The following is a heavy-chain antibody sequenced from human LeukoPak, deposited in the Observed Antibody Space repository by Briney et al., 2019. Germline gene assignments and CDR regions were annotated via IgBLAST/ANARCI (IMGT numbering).Heavy chain of an antibody. J-gene: IGHJ6*03. CDR1: GYTFTIYD. D-gene: IGHD6-19*01. CDR2: MNPNSGNT. Sequence: ASVTVSFKASGYTFTIYDINWVRQATGQGVEWMGWMNPNSGNTGYAQKLQGRVTMTRNTSISTAYMELSSLRSEDTAVYYCARAGYSSGWGYYYYYYMDVWGKGTTVTISS. V-gene: IGHV1-8*01. CDR3: ARAGYSSGWGYYYYYYMDV.